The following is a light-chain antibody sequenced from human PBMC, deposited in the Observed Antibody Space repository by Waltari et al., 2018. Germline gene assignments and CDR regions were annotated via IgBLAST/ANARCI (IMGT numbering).Light chain of an antibody. CDR3: QQYDHYPWT. Sequence: DIQMTQSPYTLSASVGDRVTLTCRTSQVISSWLAWYQQTPGKAPNLLIYQASTLETGVPDRFSGSGSGTEFTLTISSLQPEDSAAYYCQQYDHYPWTFGQGTKVELK. J-gene: IGKJ1*01. V-gene: IGKV1-5*03. CDR1: QVISSW. CDR2: QAS.